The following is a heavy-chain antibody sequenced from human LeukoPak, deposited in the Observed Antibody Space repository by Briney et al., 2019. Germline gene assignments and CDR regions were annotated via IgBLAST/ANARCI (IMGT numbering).Heavy chain of an antibody. Sequence: PGRSLRLSCAASGFTFSSYAMHWVRQAPGKGLEWVSYISSSSSTIYYADSVKGRFTISRDNAKNSLYLQMNSLRAEDTAVYYCARGGDFWSGYYDGWYFDYWGQGTLVTVSS. J-gene: IGHJ4*02. CDR3: ARGGDFWSGYYDGWYFDY. CDR2: ISSSSSTI. D-gene: IGHD3-3*01. CDR1: GFTFSSYA. V-gene: IGHV3-48*01.